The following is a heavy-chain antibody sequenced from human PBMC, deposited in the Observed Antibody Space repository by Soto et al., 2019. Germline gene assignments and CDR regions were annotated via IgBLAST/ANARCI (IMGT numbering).Heavy chain of an antibody. Sequence: SETLSLTCAVYGGFFSGYYWSWIRQPPGKGLEWIGEINHSGSTNYNPSLKSRVTISVDTSKNQFSLKLSSVTAADTAVYYCARARPIAAAPPYYFDYWGQGTLVTVSS. V-gene: IGHV4-34*01. CDR1: GGFFSGYY. CDR2: INHSGST. D-gene: IGHD6-13*01. CDR3: ARARPIAAAPPYYFDY. J-gene: IGHJ4*02.